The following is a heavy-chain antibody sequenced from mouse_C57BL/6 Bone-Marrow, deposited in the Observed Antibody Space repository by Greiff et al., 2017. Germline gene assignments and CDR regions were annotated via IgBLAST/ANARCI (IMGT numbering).Heavy chain of an antibody. CDR1: GYTFTSYW. Sequence: QVQLQQSGAELAKPGDSVTLSCKASGYTFTSYWLHWVKQRPGRGLEWIGYINPSSGYTKYNQKFKDKATLTADKSSSTAYMQLSSLTYEDSAVYYCARSPKGYCDYWGQGTTLTVSS. CDR2: INPSSGYT. J-gene: IGHJ2*01. CDR3: ARSPKGYCDY. V-gene: IGHV1-7*01.